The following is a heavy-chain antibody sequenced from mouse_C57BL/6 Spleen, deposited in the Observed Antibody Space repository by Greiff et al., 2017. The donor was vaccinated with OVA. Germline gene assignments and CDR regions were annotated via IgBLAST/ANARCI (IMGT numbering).Heavy chain of an antibody. J-gene: IGHJ4*01. V-gene: IGHV2-5*01. Sequence: VQLVESGPGLVQPSQSLSITCTVSGFSLTSYGVHWVRQSPGKGLEWLGVIWRGGSTDYNAAFMSRLSITKDNSKSQVFFKMNSLQADDTAIYYCAKSPDSSGYGDAMDYWGQGTSVTVSS. D-gene: IGHD3-2*02. CDR2: IWRGGST. CDR3: AKSPDSSGYGDAMDY. CDR1: GFSLTSYG.